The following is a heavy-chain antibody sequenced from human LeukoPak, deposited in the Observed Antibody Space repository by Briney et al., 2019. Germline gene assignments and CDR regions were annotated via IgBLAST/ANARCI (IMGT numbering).Heavy chain of an antibody. CDR1: GGSISSYY. Sequence: SETLSLTCTVSGGSISSYYWSWIRQPPGKGLEWIGYIYYSGSTNYNPSLKSRVTISVDTSKNQFSLKLSSVPAADTAVYYCARSAEIQQQLLLDYWGQGTLVTVSS. V-gene: IGHV4-59*01. CDR3: ARSAEIQQQLLLDY. CDR2: IYYSGST. J-gene: IGHJ4*02. D-gene: IGHD6-13*01.